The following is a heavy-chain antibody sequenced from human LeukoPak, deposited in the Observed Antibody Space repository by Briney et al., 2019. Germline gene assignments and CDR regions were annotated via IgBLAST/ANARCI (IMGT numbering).Heavy chain of an antibody. CDR1: GGSFSGYY. J-gene: IGHJ5*02. CDR2: INHSGST. V-gene: IGHV4-34*01. Sequence: SETLSLTCAVYGGSFSGYYWSWIRQPPGKGLEWIGEINHSGSTNYNPSLKSRVTISVDTSKNQFSLKLSSVTAADTAVYYCARARVSCSSTSRQRRRGWFDPWGQGTLVTVSS. CDR3: ARARVSCSSTSRQRRRGWFDP. D-gene: IGHD2-2*01.